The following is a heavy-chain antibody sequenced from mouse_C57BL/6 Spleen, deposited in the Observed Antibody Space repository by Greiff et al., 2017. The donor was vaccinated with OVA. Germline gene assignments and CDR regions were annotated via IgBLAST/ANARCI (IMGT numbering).Heavy chain of an antibody. CDR1: GFTFSDYY. D-gene: IGHD2-5*01. J-gene: IGHJ1*03. Sequence: EVKLVESEGGLVQPGSSMKLSCTASGFTFSDYYMAWVRQVPEKGLEWVANINYDGSSTYYLDSLKSRFIISRDNAKNILYLQMSSLKSEDTATYYCAREDSNYVSDWYFDGWGTGTTVTVSS. V-gene: IGHV5-16*01. CDR2: INYDGSST. CDR3: AREDSNYVSDWYFDG.